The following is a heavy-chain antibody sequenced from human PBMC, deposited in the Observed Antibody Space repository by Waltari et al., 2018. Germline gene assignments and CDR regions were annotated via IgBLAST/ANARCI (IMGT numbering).Heavy chain of an antibody. CDR2: IYYSGST. J-gene: IGHJ3*02. V-gene: IGHV4-59*01. D-gene: IGHD4-17*01. Sequence: QVQLQESGPGLVTPSETLSLTCTVPGGSISSYYWSWIRQPPGQGLEWIGYIYYSGSTNYNPSLKSRVTISVDTSKNQFSLKLSSVTAADTAVYYCARGDYPGAFDIWGQGTMVTVSS. CDR1: GGSISSYY. CDR3: ARGDYPGAFDI.